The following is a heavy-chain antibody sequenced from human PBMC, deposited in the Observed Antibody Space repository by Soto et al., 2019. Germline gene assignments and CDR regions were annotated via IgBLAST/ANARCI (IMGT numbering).Heavy chain of an antibody. CDR2: ISYDGSNK. Sequence: GGSLRLSCAASGFTFSSYGMHWVRQAPGKGLEWVAVISYDGSNKYYADSVKGRFTISRDNSKNTLYLQMNSLRAEDTAVYYCAKDRTTVTTWGRYYYYYYGMDVWGQGTTVTVS. V-gene: IGHV3-30*18. CDR3: AKDRTTVTTWGRYYYYYYGMDV. J-gene: IGHJ6*02. D-gene: IGHD4-17*01. CDR1: GFTFSSYG.